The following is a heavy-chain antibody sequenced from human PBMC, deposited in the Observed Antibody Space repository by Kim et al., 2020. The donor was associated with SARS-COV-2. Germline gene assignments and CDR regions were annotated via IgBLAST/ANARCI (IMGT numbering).Heavy chain of an antibody. Sequence: SQTLSLTCAVYGGSFSGYYWSWIRQPPGKGLEWIGEINHSGSTNYNPSLKSRVTISVDTSKNQFSLKLSSVTAADTAVYYCARGLRYCSSTSCYYFDYWG. D-gene: IGHD2-2*01. J-gene: IGHJ4*01. CDR1: GGSFSGYY. CDR3: ARGLRYCSSTSCYYFDY. CDR2: INHSGST. V-gene: IGHV4-34*01.